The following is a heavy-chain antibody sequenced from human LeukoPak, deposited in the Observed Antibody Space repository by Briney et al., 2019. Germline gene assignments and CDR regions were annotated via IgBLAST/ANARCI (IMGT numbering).Heavy chain of an antibody. CDR2: IIPIFGTA. V-gene: IGHV1-69*01. D-gene: IGHD3-10*01. CDR1: GGTFSSYA. Sequence: SVKVSCKATGGTFSSYAISWVRQAPGQGLEWMGGIIPIFGTANYAQKFQGRVTITADESTSTAYMELSSLRSEDTAVYYCARGFGDHHDYAFWGQGTLVTVSS. CDR3: ARGFGDHHDYAF. J-gene: IGHJ4*02.